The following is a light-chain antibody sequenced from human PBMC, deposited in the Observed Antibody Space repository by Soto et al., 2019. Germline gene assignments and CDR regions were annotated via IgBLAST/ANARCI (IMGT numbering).Light chain of an antibody. CDR2: DAS. J-gene: IGKJ2*01. V-gene: IGKV3-11*01. Sequence: EIVLTQSPATLSLSPGERAALSCRASQSVNSYLAWYQQKPGQAPRLLIYDASNRATGIPARFSGSGSGTDFALTISSLEPDDFAVYYCQQRSNWLYTFGQGTKLEIK. CDR1: QSVNSY. CDR3: QQRSNWLYT.